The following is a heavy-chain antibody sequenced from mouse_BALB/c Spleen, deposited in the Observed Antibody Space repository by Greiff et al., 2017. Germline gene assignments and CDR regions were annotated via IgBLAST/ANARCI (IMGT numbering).Heavy chain of an antibody. D-gene: IGHD1-1*01. J-gene: IGHJ3*01. CDR1: GFSLTSYG. CDR2: IWSGGST. CDR3: ARLLLPY. Sequence: QVQLQQPGPGLVQPSQSLSITCTVSGFSLTSYGVHWVRQSPGKGLEWLGVIWSGGSTDYNAAFISRLSISKDNSKSQVFFKMNSLQANDTAIYYCARLLLPYWGQGTLVTVSA. V-gene: IGHV2-2*02.